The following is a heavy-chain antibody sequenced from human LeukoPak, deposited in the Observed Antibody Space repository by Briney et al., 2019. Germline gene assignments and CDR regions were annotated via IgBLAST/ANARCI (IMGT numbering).Heavy chain of an antibody. J-gene: IGHJ4*02. Sequence: PGGSLRLSCAASGFTFSSYAMHWVRQAPGKGLEWVAVISYDGSNKYYADSVKGRFTISRDNSKNTLYLQMNSLRAEDTAVYYCAKDEKDSYGYVFPDYWGQGTLVTVSS. CDR3: AKDEKDSYGYVFPDY. V-gene: IGHV3-30*04. CDR2: ISYDGSNK. D-gene: IGHD5-18*01. CDR1: GFTFSSYA.